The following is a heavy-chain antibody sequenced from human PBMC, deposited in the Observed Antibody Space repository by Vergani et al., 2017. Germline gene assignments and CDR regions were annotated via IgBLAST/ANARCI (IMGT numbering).Heavy chain of an antibody. J-gene: IGHJ5*02. CDR2: IYYSGST. Sequence: QLQLQESGPGLVKPSETLSLTCTVSGGSISSSSYYWGWIRQPPGKGLEWIGSIYYSGSTYYNPSLKSRVTISVDTSKNQFSLKLSSVTAADTAVYYCARRYGSSWYQEYNWFDPWGQGTLVTVSS. CDR3: ARRYGSSWYQEYNWFDP. CDR1: GGSISSSSYY. V-gene: IGHV4-39*01. D-gene: IGHD6-13*01.